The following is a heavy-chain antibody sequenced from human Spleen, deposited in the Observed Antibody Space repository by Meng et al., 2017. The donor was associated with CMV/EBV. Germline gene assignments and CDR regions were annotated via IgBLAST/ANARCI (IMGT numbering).Heavy chain of an antibody. CDR3: ARTVAGTWTHYALDY. J-gene: IGHJ4*02. V-gene: IGHV1-18*01. Sequence: ASVKVSCKPSGYTFTSFGISWVRQAPGQGLEWMGWISAYNGNTNYAQKFQGRVTMTTDTSTSTAYMELRSLRSDDTAVYYCARTVAGTWTHYALDYWSQGTLVTVSS. CDR2: ISAYNGNT. D-gene: IGHD6-19*01. CDR1: GYTFTSFG.